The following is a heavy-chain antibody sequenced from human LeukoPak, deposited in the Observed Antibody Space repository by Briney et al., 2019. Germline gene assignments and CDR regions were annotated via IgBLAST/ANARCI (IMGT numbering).Heavy chain of an antibody. J-gene: IGHJ4*02. CDR2: IIPIFDTG. Sequence: GASVKVSCKASGYTFSSYAISWVRQAPGQGLEWMGGIIPIFDTGNYAQNFQGRLTITADESTSTAYMELSSLRSEDTAVYYCARTYYYDSSGYYFGYWGQGTLVTVSS. CDR3: ARTYYYDSSGYYFGY. CDR1: GYTFSSYA. D-gene: IGHD3-22*01. V-gene: IGHV1-69*13.